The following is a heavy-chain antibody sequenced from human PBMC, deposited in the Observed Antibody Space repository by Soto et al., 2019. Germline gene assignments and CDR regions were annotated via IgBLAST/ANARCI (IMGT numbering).Heavy chain of an antibody. J-gene: IGHJ6*03. V-gene: IGHV4-59*08. Sequence: SETLSLTCTVSGGSISSYYWSWIRQPPGKGLEWIGYIYYSGSTNYNPSLKSRVTISGDTSKNQFSLKLSSVTAADTAVYYCARLKYSGSSLRGSSYYYYYYMDVWGKGTTVTVSS. CDR2: IYYSGST. CDR1: GGSISSYY. D-gene: IGHD3-10*01. CDR3: ARLKYSGSSLRGSSYYYYYYMDV.